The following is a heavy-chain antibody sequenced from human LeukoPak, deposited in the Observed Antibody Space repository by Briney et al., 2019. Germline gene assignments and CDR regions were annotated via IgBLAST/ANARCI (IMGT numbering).Heavy chain of an antibody. CDR1: GFTFDDYG. CDR2: INWNGGST. J-gene: IGHJ4*02. CDR3: ARDKSSPTLPLGY. V-gene: IGHV3-20*04. Sequence: GGSLRLSCATSGFTFDDYGMSWVRQAPGKGLEWVPGINWNGGSTGYADSVKGRFTISRDNAKNSLYLQMNSLRAEDTALYYCARDKSSPTLPLGYWGQGTLVTVSS.